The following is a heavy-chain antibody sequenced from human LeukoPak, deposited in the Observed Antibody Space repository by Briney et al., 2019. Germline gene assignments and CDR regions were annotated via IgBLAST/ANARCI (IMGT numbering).Heavy chain of an antibody. V-gene: IGHV3-20*04. J-gene: IGHJ5*02. CDR1: GFTFDDYG. CDR2: INWNGGST. Sequence: GGSLRLSCAASGFTFDDYGMSWVRQAPGKGLEWVSGINWNGGSTGYADSVKGRFTISRDNAKNSLYLQMNSLRAEDTAVYYCARKNYDILTGYQDNWFDPWGQGTLVTVSS. D-gene: IGHD3-9*01. CDR3: ARKNYDILTGYQDNWFDP.